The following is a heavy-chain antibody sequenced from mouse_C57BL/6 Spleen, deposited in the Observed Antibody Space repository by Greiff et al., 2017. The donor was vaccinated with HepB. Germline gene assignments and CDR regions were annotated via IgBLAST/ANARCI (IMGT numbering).Heavy chain of an antibody. J-gene: IGHJ2*01. CDR2: INPGSGGT. CDR1: GYAFTNYL. Sequence: QVQLKQSGAELVRPGTSVKVSCKASGYAFTNYLIEWVKQRPGQGLEWIGVINPGSGGTNYNEKFKGKATLTADKSSSTAYMQLSSLTSEDSAVYFCARRTTVDGYWGQGTTLTVSS. D-gene: IGHD1-1*01. CDR3: ARRTTVDGY. V-gene: IGHV1-54*01.